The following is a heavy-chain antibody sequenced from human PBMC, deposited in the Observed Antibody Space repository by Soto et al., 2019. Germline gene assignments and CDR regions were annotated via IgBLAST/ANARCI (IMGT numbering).Heavy chain of an antibody. D-gene: IGHD3-10*01. CDR2: IKQDGSEK. V-gene: IGHV3-7*05. Sequence: GGSLRLSCAASGFTFSSYWMSWVRQAPGKGLEWVANIKQDGSEKYYVDSVKGRFTISRDNAKNSLYLQMNSLRAEDTAVYYCARDSGTYGSGSYYRNYYYGMDVWGQGTTVTVSS. CDR1: GFTFSSYW. CDR3: ARDSGTYGSGSYYRNYYYGMDV. J-gene: IGHJ6*02.